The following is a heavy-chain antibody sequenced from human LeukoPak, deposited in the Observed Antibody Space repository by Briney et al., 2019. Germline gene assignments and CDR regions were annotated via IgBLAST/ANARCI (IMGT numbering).Heavy chain of an antibody. CDR3: ARPISTQQRAIFGVVIIHDAFDI. Sequence: GGSLRLSCAASGFTLSNYWMSWVRQAPGKGLEWVANIKQGGGEKNYVDSVKGRFTISRDNAKNSLYLQMNSLRAEDTAVYYCARPISTQQRAIFGVVIIHDAFDIWGQGTMVTVSS. D-gene: IGHD3-3*01. V-gene: IGHV3-7*01. CDR2: IKQGGGEK. CDR1: GFTLSNYW. J-gene: IGHJ3*02.